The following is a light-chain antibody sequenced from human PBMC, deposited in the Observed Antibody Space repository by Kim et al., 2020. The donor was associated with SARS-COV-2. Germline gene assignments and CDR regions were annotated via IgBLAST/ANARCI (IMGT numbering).Light chain of an antibody. Sequence: ALGQRVTITCQGDSLRSYYANWYQQKPGEAPVLVISAKNKRPSGTPDRFSGSGSGSTASLTITGAQAEDEAVYYCNSRDSGGRYLLFGGGTQLTVL. CDR3: NSRDSGGRYLL. CDR2: AKN. J-gene: IGLJ2*01. CDR1: SLRSYY. V-gene: IGLV3-19*01.